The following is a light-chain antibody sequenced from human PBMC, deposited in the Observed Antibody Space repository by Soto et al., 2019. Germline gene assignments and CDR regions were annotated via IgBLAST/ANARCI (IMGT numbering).Light chain of an antibody. CDR3: QQYGSSPLT. CDR1: QSVSTNY. CDR2: GAS. Sequence: EIVLAQSPGTLSLSPGERATLSCRASQSVSTNYLAWYQQKPGQAPSLLIYGASSRATGIPDRFSGSGSGTDFTLTISRLEPEDSAVYYCQQYGSSPLTFGGGTKVEVK. V-gene: IGKV3-20*01. J-gene: IGKJ4*01.